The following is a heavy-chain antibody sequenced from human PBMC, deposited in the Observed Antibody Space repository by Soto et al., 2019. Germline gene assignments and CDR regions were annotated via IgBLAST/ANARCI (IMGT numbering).Heavy chain of an antibody. CDR3: AKDLTRQPAYWLDP. D-gene: IGHD3-16*01. CDR2: INAHSGGT. Sequence: ASVKVSCKASGFSFTGYYIHWLRQAPGQGLEWMGWINAHSGGTEYAQKFQGRVTLTRDTSIATAYLTLTSLTSDDTALYYCAKDLTRQPAYWLDPWGQGTQVTVSS. CDR1: GFSFTGYY. V-gene: IGHV1-2*02. J-gene: IGHJ5*02.